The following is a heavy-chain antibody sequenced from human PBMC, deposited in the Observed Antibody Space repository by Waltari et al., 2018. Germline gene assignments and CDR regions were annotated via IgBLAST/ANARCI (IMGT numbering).Heavy chain of an antibody. V-gene: IGHV4-38-2*01. CDR2: IYHSGST. D-gene: IGHD6-6*01. Sequence: QVQLQESGPGLVKPSETLSLTCAVSGYSISSGYYWGWIRQPPGKGLEWIGSIYHSGSTYYNPSLKSRVTISVDTSKNQFSLKLSSVTAADTAVYYCARGRIAARRAYFDYWGQGTLVTVSS. CDR3: ARGRIAARRAYFDY. J-gene: IGHJ4*02. CDR1: GYSISSGYY.